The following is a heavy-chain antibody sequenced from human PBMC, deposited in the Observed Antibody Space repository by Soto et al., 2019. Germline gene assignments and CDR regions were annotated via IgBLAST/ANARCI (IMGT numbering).Heavy chain of an antibody. CDR3: AKSPGSGWAYYYYGMDV. D-gene: IGHD6-19*01. J-gene: IGHJ6*02. CDR2: ISGSVRST. Sequence: EVQLLESGGGLVQPEGSLRLSCAASGFTFSSYAMSWVRQAPGKGLEWVSAISGSVRSTYYAESVKGRFTISRDNSKNTLYLQMNSLRAEDTAIYYCAKSPGSGWAYYYYGMDVWGQGTTVTVSS. V-gene: IGHV3-23*01. CDR1: GFTFSSYA.